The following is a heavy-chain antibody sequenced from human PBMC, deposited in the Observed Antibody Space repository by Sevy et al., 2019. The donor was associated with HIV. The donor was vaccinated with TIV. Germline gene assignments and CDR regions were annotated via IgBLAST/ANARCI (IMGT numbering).Heavy chain of an antibody. CDR2: LYYRGRT. D-gene: IGHD6-6*01. J-gene: IGHJ2*01. V-gene: IGHV4-59*01. Sequence: SETLSLTCTVSGGSISSYYWSWIRQPPGKGLEWIGYLYYRGRTNYNPSLKSRLTISVDTSKNQFSLKLSSVTAADTAVYYCARHSIAPRSWYFDLWGQGTLVTVSS. CDR1: GGSISSYY. CDR3: ARHSIAPRSWYFDL.